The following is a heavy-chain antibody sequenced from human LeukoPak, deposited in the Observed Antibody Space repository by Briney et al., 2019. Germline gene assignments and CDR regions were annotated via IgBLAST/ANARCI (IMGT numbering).Heavy chain of an antibody. CDR3: ASGDYDSSFDY. V-gene: IGHV4-59*01. Sequence: SETLSLTCTVSGGSISSYYWSWIRQPPGKGLEWIGYIYYSGSTNYNPSLKSRVTISVDTSKNRFSLKLSSVTAADTAVYYCASGDYDSSFDYWGQGTLVTVSS. J-gene: IGHJ4*02. D-gene: IGHD3-22*01. CDR1: GGSISSYY. CDR2: IYYSGST.